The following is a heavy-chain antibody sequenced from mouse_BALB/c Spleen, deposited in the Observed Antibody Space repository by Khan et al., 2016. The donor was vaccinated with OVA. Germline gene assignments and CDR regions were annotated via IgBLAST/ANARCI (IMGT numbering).Heavy chain of an antibody. CDR1: GFTFSSFV. V-gene: IGHV5-9-1*01. J-gene: IGHJ3*01. CDR2: ISSAATYT. Sequence: EVELVVSGGGLVEPGGSLKLSCAASGFTFSSFVMSWVRQTPEKRLEWVATISSAATYTYYPDSIKGRFTISRDNAKNTLYLHMNSLRSDDTAMYYCTNGNYGWFAYWGLGTLVTVST. CDR3: TNGNYGWFAY. D-gene: IGHD2-1*01.